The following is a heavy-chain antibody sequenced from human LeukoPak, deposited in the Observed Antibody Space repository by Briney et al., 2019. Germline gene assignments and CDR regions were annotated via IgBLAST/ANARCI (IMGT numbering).Heavy chain of an antibody. J-gene: IGHJ4*02. V-gene: IGHV3-23*01. CDR2: ISGSGGST. CDR3: AKDRALQFYFDY. CDR1: GFTFSSYG. Sequence: GGSLRLSCAASGFTFSSYGMSWVRQAPGKGLEWVSAISGSGGSTYYADSVKGRFTISRDNSKNTLYLQMNSLRAEDTAVYYCAKDRALQFYFDYWGQGTLVTVSS. D-gene: IGHD4-11*01.